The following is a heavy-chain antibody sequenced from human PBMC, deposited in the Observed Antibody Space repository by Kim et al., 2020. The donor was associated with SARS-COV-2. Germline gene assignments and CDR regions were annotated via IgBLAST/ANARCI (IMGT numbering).Heavy chain of an antibody. CDR2: MNPSSGKT. CDR1: GYSFSSFE. J-gene: IGHJ6*02. V-gene: IGHV1-8*01. CDR3: ERSMVRGVRHGMDV. D-gene: IGHD3-10*01. Sequence: ASVKVSCKASGYSFSSFEITWVRQATGQGLEWMGWMNPSSGKTGYAQKFQGRVTMTGNTSISTAYMEVSSLTSEDTAVYFCERSMVRGVRHGMDVWGQGTTVIVSS.